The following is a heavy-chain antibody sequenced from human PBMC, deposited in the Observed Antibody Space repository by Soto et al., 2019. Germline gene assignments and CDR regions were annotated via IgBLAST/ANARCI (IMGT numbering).Heavy chain of an antibody. J-gene: IGHJ6*02. CDR1: GFTFSSYS. CDR2: ISSSSSYI. D-gene: IGHD2-15*01. V-gene: IGHV3-21*01. Sequence: GGSLRLSCAASGFTFSSYSMNWVRQAPGKGLEWVSSISSSSSYIYYADSVKGRFTISRDNAKNSLYLQRNSLRAEDTAAYYCARDGVVVAATRFYYYYGMDVWGQGTTVTVSS. CDR3: ARDGVVVAATRFYYYYGMDV.